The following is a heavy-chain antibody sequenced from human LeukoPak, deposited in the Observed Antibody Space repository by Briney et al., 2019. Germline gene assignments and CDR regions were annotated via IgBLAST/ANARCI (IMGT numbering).Heavy chain of an antibody. Sequence: SETLSLTCTVSGGSISSYYWSWIRQPPGKGLEWIGYIYYSGSTNYNPSLKSRVAISVDTSKNQFSLKLSSVTAADTAVYYCASSPADAFDIWGQGTMVTVSS. D-gene: IGHD2-2*01. CDR1: GGSISSYY. CDR2: IYYSGST. J-gene: IGHJ3*02. V-gene: IGHV4-59*08. CDR3: ASSPADAFDI.